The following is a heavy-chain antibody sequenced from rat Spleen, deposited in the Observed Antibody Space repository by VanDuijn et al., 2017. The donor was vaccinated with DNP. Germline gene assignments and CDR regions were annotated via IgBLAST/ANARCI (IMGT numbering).Heavy chain of an antibody. CDR3: ARWHLYLSYFDY. J-gene: IGHJ2*01. Sequence: QVQLKESGPGLVQPSQTLSLTCTVSGFSLASFGVSWVRQPPGKGLEWIAAVSSGGDTYYNSALKSRLSITRDTSKSQVFLKMNSLQTEDTAMYFCARWHLYLSYFDYWGQGVMVTVSS. CDR1: GFSLASFG. D-gene: IGHD1-2*01. V-gene: IGHV2S12*01. CDR2: VSSGGDT.